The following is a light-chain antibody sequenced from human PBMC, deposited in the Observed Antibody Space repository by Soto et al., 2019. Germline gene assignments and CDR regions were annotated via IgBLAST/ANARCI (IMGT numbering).Light chain of an antibody. V-gene: IGKV3-15*01. J-gene: IGKJ4*01. CDR3: QQYHRWPPGVI. CDR1: QSVRNN. CDR2: GAS. Sequence: EIVMTQSPATLSVSPGESATLSCRASQSVRNNLAWYQQKLGQAPRLLIYGASTRATGVPARFSGSGSETESSLTISSLQSDDFAVYYCQQYHRWPPGVIFGGGTKVEI.